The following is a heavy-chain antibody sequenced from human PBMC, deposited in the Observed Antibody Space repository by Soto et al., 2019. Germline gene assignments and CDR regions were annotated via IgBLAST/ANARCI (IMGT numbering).Heavy chain of an antibody. V-gene: IGHV4-61*01. D-gene: IGHD2-15*01. Sequence: PSETLSLTCTVSGGSVSSGTYYWSWIRQPPGKGLEWIGNIYYSGSTSYNPSLKSRVTISVDTSKNQFSLKLSSVTAADTAVYYCATVPPDCRGGSCYPTRFDYWGQGTLVTVSS. CDR2: IYYSGST. J-gene: IGHJ4*02. CDR3: ATVPPDCRGGSCYPTRFDY. CDR1: GGSVSSGTYY.